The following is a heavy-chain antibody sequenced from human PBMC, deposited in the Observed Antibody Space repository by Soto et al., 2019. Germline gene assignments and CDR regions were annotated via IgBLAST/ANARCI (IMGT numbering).Heavy chain of an antibody. D-gene: IGHD2-15*01. V-gene: IGHV4-31*03. Sequence: SETLSLTCTVSGCSISSGGYYWSWIRQHPGKGLEWIGYIYYSGSTYYNPSLKSRVTISVDTSKNQFSLKLSSVTAADTAVYYCARSPAATINYYYYYYMDVWGKGTTVTGSS. CDR2: IYYSGST. CDR3: ARSPAATINYYYYYYMDV. CDR1: GCSISSGGYY. J-gene: IGHJ6*03.